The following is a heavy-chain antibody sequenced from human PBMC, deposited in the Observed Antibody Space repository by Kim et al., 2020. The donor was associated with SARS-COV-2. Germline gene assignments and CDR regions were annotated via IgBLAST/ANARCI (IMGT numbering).Heavy chain of an antibody. V-gene: IGHV3-74*01. CDR2: SNPDGSST. CDR3: ARGAYYGMDV. Sequence: GGSLRLSCAASGFTFSGYGMHWVRQAPGKGLVWVSRSNPDGSSTFYADSVKGRFTSSRDNAKNTLYLQMNSLRAEDTAVYYCARGAYYGMDVWGQGTTVTVSS. J-gene: IGHJ6*02. CDR1: GFTFSGYG.